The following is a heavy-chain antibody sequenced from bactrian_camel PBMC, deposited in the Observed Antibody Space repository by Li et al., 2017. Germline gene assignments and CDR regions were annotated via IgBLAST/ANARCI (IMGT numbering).Heavy chain of an antibody. V-gene: IGHV3S66*01. D-gene: IGHD5*01. Sequence: DVQLVESGGDSVQGGGSPRLSCAASGYRNNPYIMAWFRQAPGKEREGVAAMDNKNPATYSDAVKGRFTISREDGDVANTITLFLQINDLKPEDTAMYYCAADKFVCIQGLLWVGSPPHYGLDYWGKGTQVTV. J-gene: IGHJ7*01. CDR1: GYRNNPYI. CDR2: MDNKNPAT.